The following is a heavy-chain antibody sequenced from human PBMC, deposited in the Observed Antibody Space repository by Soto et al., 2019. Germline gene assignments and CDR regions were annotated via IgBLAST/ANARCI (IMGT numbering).Heavy chain of an antibody. Sequence: GGSLRLSCAASGFTFSDYYMSWIRQAPGKGLEWVSYISSSSSYTNYADSVKGRFTISRDNAKNSLYLQMNSLRAEDSAVYYCARVSRGPSTYYYDSSGSQDDFDYWGQGTLVTVSS. D-gene: IGHD3-22*01. CDR3: ARVSRGPSTYYYDSSGSQDDFDY. CDR1: GFTFSDYY. CDR2: ISSSSSYT. V-gene: IGHV3-11*06. J-gene: IGHJ4*02.